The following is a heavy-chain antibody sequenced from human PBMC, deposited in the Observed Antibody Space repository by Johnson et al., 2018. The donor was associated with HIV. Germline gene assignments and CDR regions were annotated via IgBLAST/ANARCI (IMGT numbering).Heavy chain of an antibody. J-gene: IGHJ3*02. V-gene: IGHV3-7*01. CDR3: ARDHGSGWYGSNAFDI. Sequence: VQLVESGGGLVQPGGSLRLSCAASGFTFSSYGMSWVRQDQGKGREWVANRTQDGSEKYYVDSVKGRFTISRDNAKNSLYLQMNSLRAEDTAVYYCARDHGSGWYGSNAFDIWCQGTMVTVSS. CDR2: RTQDGSEK. CDR1: GFTFSSYG. D-gene: IGHD6-19*01.